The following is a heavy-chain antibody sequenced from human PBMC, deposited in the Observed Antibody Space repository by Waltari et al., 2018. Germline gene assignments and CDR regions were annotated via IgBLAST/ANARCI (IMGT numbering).Heavy chain of an antibody. CDR3: ARHQWGLLEGNWFDP. CDR1: GGSISSYY. D-gene: IGHD1-26*01. CDR2: IYYSGST. Sequence: QVQLQESGPGLVKPSETLSLTCTVSGGSISSYYWSWIRQPPGKGLEWIGYIYYSGSTNYNPSLKSRVTISVDTSKNQFSLKLSSVTAADTAVYYCARHQWGLLEGNWFDPWGQGTLVTVSS. V-gene: IGHV4-59*08. J-gene: IGHJ5*02.